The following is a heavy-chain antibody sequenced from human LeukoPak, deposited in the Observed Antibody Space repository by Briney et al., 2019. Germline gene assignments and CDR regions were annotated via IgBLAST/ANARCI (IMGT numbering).Heavy chain of an antibody. CDR2: IYYSGRT. D-gene: IGHD2-2*01. J-gene: IGHJ6*03. CDR3: ARDLIVVVPAAFEDYYYYYMDV. CDR1: GGSISSSSYY. Sequence: SETLSLTCTVSGGSISSSSYYWGCIRQPPGKGLEWLGRIYYSGRTYYNPSLKSRVTISVDTSKNQFSRKLSSVTAADTAVYYCARDLIVVVPAAFEDYYYYYMDVWGKGTTVTVSS. V-gene: IGHV4-39*07.